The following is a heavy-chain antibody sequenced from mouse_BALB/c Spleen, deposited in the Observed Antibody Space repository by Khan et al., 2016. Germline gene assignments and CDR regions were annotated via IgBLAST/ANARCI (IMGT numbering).Heavy chain of an antibody. CDR1: GYTFTSYW. V-gene: IGHV1-87*01. CDR2: IYPGDGDT. CDR3: ARRYYGSLYYFDY. J-gene: IGHJ2*01. D-gene: IGHD1-1*01. Sequence: QVQLKESGAELARPGASVKLSCKASGYTFTSYWMQWVKQRPGQGLEWIGAIYPGDGDTRYTQKFKGKATLTADKSSSTAYMQLSSLASEDSAVYYCARRYYGSLYYFDYWGQDTTLTVSS.